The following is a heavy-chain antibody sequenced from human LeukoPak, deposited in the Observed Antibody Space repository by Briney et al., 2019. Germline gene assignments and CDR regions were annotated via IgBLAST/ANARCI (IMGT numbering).Heavy chain of an antibody. CDR3: ARAVTYFYGSVTYDWFDP. CDR1: GFTVSSNS. D-gene: IGHD3-10*01. V-gene: IGHV3-74*01. Sequence: GGSLRLSCTVSGFTVSSNSMSWVRQTPGKGLMWVSRIESDGSTIYADSVKDRFTISRDNGKNTVYLQMNSLRVDDTAMYYCARAVTYFYGSVTYDWFDPWGQGTLVTVSS. J-gene: IGHJ5*02. CDR2: IESDGST.